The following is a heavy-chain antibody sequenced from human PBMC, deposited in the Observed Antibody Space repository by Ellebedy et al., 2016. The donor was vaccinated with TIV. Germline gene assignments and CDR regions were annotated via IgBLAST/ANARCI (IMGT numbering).Heavy chain of an antibody. CDR3: AKAGGLHSGSWYGGRFYHYYMDV. CDR1: GFTFSSYG. V-gene: IGHV3-30*18. Sequence: GESLKISXAGSGFTFSSYGMHWVRQAPGKGLEWVALISYDGSTESHADSVKGRFTISRDNSKNTLYLQMNSLRAEDTAVYYCAKAGGLHSGSWYGGRFYHYYMDVWGRGTTVTVSS. CDR2: ISYDGSTE. J-gene: IGHJ6*03. D-gene: IGHD6-13*01.